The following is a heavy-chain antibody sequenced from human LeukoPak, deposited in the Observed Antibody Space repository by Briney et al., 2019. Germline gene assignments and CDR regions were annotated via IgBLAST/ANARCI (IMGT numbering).Heavy chain of an antibody. V-gene: IGHV3-23*01. Sequence: GGSLRLSCAASGFTFSSYAVSWVRQAPGKGLEWVSAISGSGGSTYYADSVKGRFTISRDNSKNTLYLQMNSLRAEDTAVYYCAKAGGDYDYFDYWGQGTLVTVSS. D-gene: IGHD4-17*01. CDR3: AKAGGDYDYFDY. CDR2: ISGSGGST. J-gene: IGHJ4*02. CDR1: GFTFSSYA.